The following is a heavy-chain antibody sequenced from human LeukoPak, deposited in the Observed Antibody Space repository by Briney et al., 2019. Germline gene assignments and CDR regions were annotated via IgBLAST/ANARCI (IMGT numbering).Heavy chain of an antibody. Sequence: SETLSLTCAVYGGSFSGYYWSWIRQPPGKGLEWIGEINHSGSTSYNPSLKSRVTISVDTSKNQFSLKLSSVTAADTAVYHCARRGDGYTTSFDYWGQGTLVTVSS. CDR3: ARRGDGYTTSFDY. CDR1: GGSFSGYY. CDR2: INHSGST. D-gene: IGHD5-24*01. J-gene: IGHJ4*02. V-gene: IGHV4-34*01.